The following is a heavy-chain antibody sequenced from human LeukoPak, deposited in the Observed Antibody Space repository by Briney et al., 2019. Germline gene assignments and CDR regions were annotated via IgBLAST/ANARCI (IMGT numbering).Heavy chain of an antibody. CDR3: ARDSCSSTSCRRKFDN. D-gene: IGHD2-2*01. CDR2: INYSGST. V-gene: IGHV4-39*07. J-gene: IGHJ4*02. CDR1: GGSITSSNYF. Sequence: PSETLSLTCTVSGGSITSSNYFWGWIRQSPGKGLEWIGSINYSGSTYYNPSLKSRVTISVETSKIQFSLKLSSVTAADSAVYYCARDSCSSTSCRRKFDNWGQGTLVTVSS.